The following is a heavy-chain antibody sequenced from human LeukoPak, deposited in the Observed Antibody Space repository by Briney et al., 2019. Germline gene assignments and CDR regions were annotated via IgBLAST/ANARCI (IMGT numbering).Heavy chain of an antibody. D-gene: IGHD4-23*01. J-gene: IGHJ3*02. CDR3: ARAGTTVVTSFGWNAFDI. V-gene: IGHV1-2*02. CDR1: GYTFTGYY. Sequence: ASVKVSCKASGYTFTGYYMHWVRQAPGQGLEWMGWINPNSGGTNYAQKFQGRVTVTRDTSISTAYMELSRLRSDDTAVYYCARAGTTVVTSFGWNAFDIWGQGTMVTVSS. CDR2: INPNSGGT.